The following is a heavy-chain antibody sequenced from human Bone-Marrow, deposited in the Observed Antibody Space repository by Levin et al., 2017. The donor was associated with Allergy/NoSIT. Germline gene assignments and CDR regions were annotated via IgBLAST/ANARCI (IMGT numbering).Heavy chain of an antibody. CDR1: GFTFSDYY. J-gene: IGHJ5*02. CDR3: ARDLRGVTMVRGPNSNWFDP. CDR2: ISSSGSTI. V-gene: IGHV3-11*01. Sequence: PGGSLRLSCAASGFTFSDYYMSWIRQAPGKGLEWVSYISSSGSTIYYADSVKGRFTISRDNAKNSLYLQMNSLRAEDTAVYYCARDLRGVTMVRGPNSNWFDPWGQGTLVTVSS. D-gene: IGHD3-10*01.